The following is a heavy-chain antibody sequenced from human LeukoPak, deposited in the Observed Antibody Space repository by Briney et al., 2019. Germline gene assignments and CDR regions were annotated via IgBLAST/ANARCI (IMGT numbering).Heavy chain of an antibody. D-gene: IGHD1-26*01. CDR3: ARDQGAMGFNYYYGMDV. J-gene: IGHJ6*02. CDR2: ISAYNGNT. V-gene: IGHV1-18*01. CDR1: GYTFTSYG. Sequence: ASVKVSCKASGYTFTSYGISWVRQAPGQGLEWMGWISAYNGNTNYAQKLQGRVTMTTDTSTSTAYMELRSLRSDDTAVYYCARDQGAMGFNYYYGMDVWGQGTTVTVSS.